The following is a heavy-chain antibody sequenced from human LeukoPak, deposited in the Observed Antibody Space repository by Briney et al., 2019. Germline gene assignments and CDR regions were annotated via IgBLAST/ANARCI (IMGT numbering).Heavy chain of an antibody. J-gene: IGHJ3*01. CDR3: ARILDRDA. V-gene: IGHV4-4*07. D-gene: IGHD3-22*01. CDR2: IHAIGST. Sequence: SETLSLTWTVSGLPMSDSYSYWVRHPAATGMEWIGPIHAIGSTNYNPSPKRRVPISLEPSKNQFSLSLSAVTAADTATYYCARILDRDAWGQGTLVTVSP. CDR1: GLPMSDSY.